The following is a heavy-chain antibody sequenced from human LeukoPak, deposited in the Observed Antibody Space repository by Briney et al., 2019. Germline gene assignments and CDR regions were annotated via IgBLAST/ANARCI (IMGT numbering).Heavy chain of an antibody. D-gene: IGHD4-17*01. Sequence: ASVKVSCKASGYTFTGYYMHWVRQAPGQGLEWMGWINPNSGGTNYAQKFQGRVTMTRDTSISTAYMELSRLRSDDTAVYYRARHDYGTRQLDYWGQGTLVTVSS. CDR2: INPNSGGT. J-gene: IGHJ4*02. CDR1: GYTFTGYY. CDR3: ARHDYGTRQLDY. V-gene: IGHV1-2*02.